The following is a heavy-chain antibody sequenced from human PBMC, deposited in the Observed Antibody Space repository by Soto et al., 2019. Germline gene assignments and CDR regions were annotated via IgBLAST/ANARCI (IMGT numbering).Heavy chain of an antibody. CDR2: ISSNGDST. V-gene: IGHV3-64D*06. CDR1: GFIFSNYA. CDR3: VKDRSEYSYGYFDY. D-gene: IGHD5-18*01. J-gene: IGHJ4*02. Sequence: HPGGSLRLSCSASGFIFSNYAMNWVRQAPGKGLEYVSGISSNGDSTYYADSVKGRFTISRDNSKNTLFLHMSSLRAEDTAVYYCVKDRSEYSYGYFDYWGQGTLVTVSS.